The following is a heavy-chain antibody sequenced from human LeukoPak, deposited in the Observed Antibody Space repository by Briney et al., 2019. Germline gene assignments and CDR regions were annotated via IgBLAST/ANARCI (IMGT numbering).Heavy chain of an antibody. D-gene: IGHD3-22*01. CDR2: TNPNSGST. CDR1: GYTFTGYY. V-gene: IGHV1-2*02. J-gene: IGHJ3*02. Sequence: ASVKVSCKASGYTFTGYYMNWVRQAPGQGLEWMGWTNPNSGSTNYAQKFQGRVTMTRDTSISTAYMELSRLRSDDTAVYYCARSSYYYDRNGWVSGAFDIWGQGTMVTVSS. CDR3: ARSSYYYDRNGWVSGAFDI.